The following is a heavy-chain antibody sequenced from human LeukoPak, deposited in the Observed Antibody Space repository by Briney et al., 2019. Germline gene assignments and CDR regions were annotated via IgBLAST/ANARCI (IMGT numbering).Heavy chain of an antibody. CDR2: ISGSGGST. V-gene: IGHV3-23*01. Sequence: PGGSLRLSCAASGFTFSSYAMSWVRQAPGKGLEWVSAISGSGGSTYYADSVKGRFTTSRDNSKNTLYLQMNSLRAEDTAVYYCAKVSYYDSSGYYGSRFDYWGQGTLVTVSS. D-gene: IGHD3-22*01. CDR1: GFTFSSYA. CDR3: AKVSYYDSSGYYGSRFDY. J-gene: IGHJ4*02.